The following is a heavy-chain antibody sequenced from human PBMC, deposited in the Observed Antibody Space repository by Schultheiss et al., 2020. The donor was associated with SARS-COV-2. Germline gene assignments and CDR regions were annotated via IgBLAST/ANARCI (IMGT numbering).Heavy chain of an antibody. Sequence: SETLSLTCTVSGGSISSYYWSWIRQPAGKGLEWIGRIYTSGSTNYNPSLKSLVTISVDTSKNQFSLKLSSVTAADTAVYYCARQGNDYGGNSDAFDIWGQGTMVTVSS. CDR2: IYTSGST. CDR3: ARQGNDYGGNSDAFDI. D-gene: IGHD4-23*01. CDR1: GGSISSYY. J-gene: IGHJ3*02. V-gene: IGHV4-4*07.